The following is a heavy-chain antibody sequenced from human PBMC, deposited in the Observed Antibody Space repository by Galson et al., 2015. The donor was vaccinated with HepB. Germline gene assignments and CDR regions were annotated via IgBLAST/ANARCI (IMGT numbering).Heavy chain of an antibody. V-gene: IGHV1-18*01. J-gene: IGHJ5*02. CDR3: ARHPSTFIWGSYQFDP. Sequence: SVKVSCKASGYTFTSYGISWVRQAPGQGLEWMGWISAYNGNTNYAQKLQGRVTMTTDTSTSTAYMELRSLRSDDTAVYYCARHPSTFIWGSYQFDPWGQGALVTVSS. CDR2: ISAYNGNT. CDR1: GYTFTSYG. D-gene: IGHD3-16*02.